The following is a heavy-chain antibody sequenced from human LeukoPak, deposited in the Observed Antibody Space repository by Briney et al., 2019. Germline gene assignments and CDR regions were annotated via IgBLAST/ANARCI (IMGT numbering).Heavy chain of an antibody. CDR3: AKGRYFGEHYFDS. CDR2: ISGSDSFT. J-gene: IGHJ4*02. Sequence: PGGSLRLSCAASGFTFSGYAMTWVRQAPGKGLEGGSTISGSDSFTYYADSMKGRFTISRDNSNNTLYLQMTSLRAEDTAVYYCAKGRYFGEHYFDSWGQGTLATVS. D-gene: IGHD3-10*01. CDR1: GFTFSGYA. V-gene: IGHV3-23*01.